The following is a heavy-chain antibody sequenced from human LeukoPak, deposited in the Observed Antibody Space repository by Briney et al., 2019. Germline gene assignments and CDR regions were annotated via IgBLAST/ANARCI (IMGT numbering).Heavy chain of an antibody. V-gene: IGHV3-23*01. D-gene: IGHD2-2*01. CDR2: ISGGGERI. Sequence: SGGTLRLPCAASGFTFSNHAMSWVRQAPGKGLEWVSSISGGGERINYADSVKGRFAISRDNSKNTLYLQMNSLRVEDTAIYYCARDPSTLLPTDDSWGQGTLVAVSS. J-gene: IGHJ4*02. CDR3: ARDPSTLLPTDDS. CDR1: GFTFSNHA.